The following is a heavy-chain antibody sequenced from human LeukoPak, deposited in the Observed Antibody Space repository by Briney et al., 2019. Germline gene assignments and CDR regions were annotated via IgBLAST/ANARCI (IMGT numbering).Heavy chain of an antibody. CDR1: GYTFTSYY. D-gene: IGHD3-3*01. V-gene: IGHV1-46*01. CDR3: ATQTSITIFGVVTNYGMDV. J-gene: IGHJ6*02. Sequence: GASVKVSCKASGYTFTSYYMHWVRQAPGQGLEWMGIINPSGGSTSYAQKFQGRVTMTTDTSASTAYMELRSLRSDDTAVYYCATQTSITIFGVVTNYGMDVWGQGTTVTVSS. CDR2: INPSGGST.